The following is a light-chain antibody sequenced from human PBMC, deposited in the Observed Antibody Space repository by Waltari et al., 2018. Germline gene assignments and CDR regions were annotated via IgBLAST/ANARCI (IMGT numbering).Light chain of an antibody. Sequence: DIQMTQSPSSLSASVGDRVTITCQASQSISSYLNWYQQKPGKAPKLLVYAASSLQSEVPSRFSGGGSGTDFTLTISSLQPEDFATYYCQQSYSSPYTFGQGTKLEIK. CDR2: AAS. V-gene: IGKV1-39*01. CDR1: QSISSY. CDR3: QQSYSSPYT. J-gene: IGKJ2*01.